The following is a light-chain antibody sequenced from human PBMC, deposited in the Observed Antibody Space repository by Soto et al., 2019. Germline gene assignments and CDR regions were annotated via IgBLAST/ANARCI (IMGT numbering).Light chain of an antibody. CDR2: AAS. V-gene: IGKV1-6*01. CDR1: RDVGSD. J-gene: IGKJ3*01. CDR3: QYSRHLPL. Sequence: QMTQSPSSLSASVGEKIIITCRASRDVGSDVSWYQQKPGQAPKLLIYAASNLYTGVPSRFSGSRSGTEFTLTISSLQPEDFATYYCQYSRHLPLFGPGTKVDIK.